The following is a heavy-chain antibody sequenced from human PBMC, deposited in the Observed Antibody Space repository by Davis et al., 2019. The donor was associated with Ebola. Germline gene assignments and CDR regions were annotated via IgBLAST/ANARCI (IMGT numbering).Heavy chain of an antibody. CDR3: ASLETTVTTGWFDP. D-gene: IGHD4-11*01. J-gene: IGHJ5*02. V-gene: IGHV3-11*03. Sequence: GRFTISRDNARNSLSLQMNSLRAEDTALYYCASLETTVTTGWFDPWGQGTLVTVSS.